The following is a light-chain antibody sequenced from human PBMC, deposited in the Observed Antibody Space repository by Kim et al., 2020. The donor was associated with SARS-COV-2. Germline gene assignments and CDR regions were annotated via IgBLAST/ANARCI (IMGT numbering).Light chain of an antibody. Sequence: SSELTQDPAVSVALGQTIRITCQGDSLRKQFPSWYQQKPGQAPVLVIYGRNNRPSGIPDRFSGSISGTPASLTITGAQAEDEADYYCNSRDSSGNQYVFGTGTKVTVL. J-gene: IGLJ1*01. V-gene: IGLV3-19*01. CDR2: GRN. CDR1: SLRKQF. CDR3: NSRDSSGNQYV.